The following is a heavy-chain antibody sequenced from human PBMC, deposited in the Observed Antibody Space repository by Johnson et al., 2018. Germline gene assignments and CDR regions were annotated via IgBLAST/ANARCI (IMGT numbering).Heavy chain of an antibody. CDR3: VITSAFYYYMDV. CDR1: GFTFSYYW. Sequence: VQLQESGGALVKSGGSLRLSCAASGFTFSYYWMHWVRQAPGKGLVWVARIHSDGSATNYADSVKGRFPISRDNARNTVDLQMNNLRAEDTAFYYCVITSAFYYYMDVWGKGTTVTVSS. J-gene: IGHJ6*03. V-gene: IGHV3-74*01. D-gene: IGHD1-14*01. CDR2: IHSDGSAT.